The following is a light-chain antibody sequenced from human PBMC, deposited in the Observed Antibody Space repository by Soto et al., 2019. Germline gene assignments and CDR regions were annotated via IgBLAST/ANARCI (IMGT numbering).Light chain of an antibody. CDR1: SSNIGKYY. CDR2: DSN. J-gene: IGLJ1*01. V-gene: IGLV1-51*01. Sequence: QSVLTQPPSVSAAPGQTVTISCSGSSSNIGKYYVSWYQQLPGEAPKLLIYDSNKRPSGIPERFSASRSGTSAILGITGLQTGDEADYYCGAWDDSLRLYVFGPGTKVTVL. CDR3: GAWDDSLRLYV.